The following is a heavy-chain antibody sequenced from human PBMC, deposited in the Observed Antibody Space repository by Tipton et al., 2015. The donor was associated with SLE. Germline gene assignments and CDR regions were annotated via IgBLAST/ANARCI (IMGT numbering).Heavy chain of an antibody. Sequence: QSGPEVKKPGSSVKVSCKASGGTFDNYAISWVRQAPGQGLEWMGRIKPISGTTNYAQKFEGRVTFTTDESTTTTFMELSSLRSEDTAVYYCARDSTGVVVGNYYYYMDVWGKGTTVTVSS. J-gene: IGHJ6*03. CDR3: ARDSTGVVVGNYYYYMDV. CDR2: IKPISGTT. CDR1: GGTFDNYA. D-gene: IGHD2-15*01. V-gene: IGHV1-69*05.